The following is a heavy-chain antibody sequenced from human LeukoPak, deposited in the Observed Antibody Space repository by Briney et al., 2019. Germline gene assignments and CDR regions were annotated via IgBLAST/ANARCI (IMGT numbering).Heavy chain of an antibody. Sequence: PGGSLRLSCAASGFSISSHWMHWVRQAPGKGLVWVSRINSDGSSTNYADSVKGRFTISRDNAKNTLNLQMNSLRAEDTALYYCVRRGGAGPDYWGQGTLVTVSS. D-gene: IGHD3-16*01. CDR1: GFSISSHW. CDR3: VRRGGAGPDY. CDR2: INSDGSST. J-gene: IGHJ4*02. V-gene: IGHV3-74*01.